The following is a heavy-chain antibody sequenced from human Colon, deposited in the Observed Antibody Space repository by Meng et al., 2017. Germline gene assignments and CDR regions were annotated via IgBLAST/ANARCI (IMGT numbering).Heavy chain of an antibody. CDR2: IYHSGTT. D-gene: IGHD4-17*01. Sequence: QLQLQESGPGLVKPSETLSLTCTVSGGSISSDYWSWIRQPAGKGLEWIGHIYHSGTTNYNPSLKSRVTISVDTSKNQFSLTLSSVTAADTAVYYCARAPAVTRFFENWGQGTLVTVFS. J-gene: IGHJ4*02. CDR3: ARAPAVTRFFEN. V-gene: IGHV4-59*12. CDR1: GGSISSDY.